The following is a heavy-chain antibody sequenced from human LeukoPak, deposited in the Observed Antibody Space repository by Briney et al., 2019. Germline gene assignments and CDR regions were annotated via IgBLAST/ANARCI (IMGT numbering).Heavy chain of an antibody. V-gene: IGHV4-34*01. CDR1: GGSFSGYY. CDR2: INHSGST. CDR3: ARGSRDTLYYYYYYMDV. J-gene: IGHJ6*03. Sequence: SETLSLTCAVYGGSFSGYYWSWIRQPPGKGLEWIGEINHSGSTNYNPSLKSRVTISVDTSKNQFSLKLSSVTAADTAVYYCARGSRDTLYYYYYYMDVWGKGTTVTVSS.